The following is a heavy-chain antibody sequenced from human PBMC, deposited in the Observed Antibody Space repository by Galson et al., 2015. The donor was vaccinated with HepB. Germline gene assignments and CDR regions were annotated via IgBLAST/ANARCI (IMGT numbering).Heavy chain of an antibody. J-gene: IGHJ4*02. CDR1: GFTFSSYE. Sequence: SLRLSCAASGFTFSSYEMNWVRQAPGKRLEWISYISSGSLTIYYADSVRGRFTISRDNANNSLYLQMNSLRAEDSAVYFCARDYDRFDFWGRGTLVTVSS. V-gene: IGHV3-48*03. CDR2: ISSGSLTI. CDR3: ARDYDRFDF. D-gene: IGHD3-16*01.